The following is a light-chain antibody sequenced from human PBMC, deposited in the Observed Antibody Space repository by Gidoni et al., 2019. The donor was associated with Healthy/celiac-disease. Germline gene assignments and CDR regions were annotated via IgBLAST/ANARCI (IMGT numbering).Light chain of an antibody. CDR2: DDS. CDR3: QVWDGSSDHFVL. CDR1: NIGSKS. Sequence: SYVLTQPPSVSVAPGQTARITCGGNNIGSKSVHWYRRKPGQAPVLVVYDDSDRPSGIPERFSGSNSGNTATLTISRVEAGDEADYYCQVWDGSSDHFVLFGGGTKLTVL. V-gene: IGLV3-21*02. J-gene: IGLJ2*01.